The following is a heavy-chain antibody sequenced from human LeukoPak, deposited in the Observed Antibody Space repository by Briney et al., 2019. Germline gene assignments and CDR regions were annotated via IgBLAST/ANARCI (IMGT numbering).Heavy chain of an antibody. J-gene: IGHJ3*02. D-gene: IGHD3-22*01. CDR1: GGSFSGYY. CDR3: ARPLMPIVVVNRADAFDI. V-gene: IGHV4-34*01. CDR2: INHSGST. Sequence: SETLSLTCAVYGGSFSGYYWSWIRQPPGKGLEWIGEINHSGSTNYNPSLKSRVTISVDTSKNQFSLKLSSVTAADTAVYYCARPLMPIVVVNRADAFDIWGQGTMVTVSS.